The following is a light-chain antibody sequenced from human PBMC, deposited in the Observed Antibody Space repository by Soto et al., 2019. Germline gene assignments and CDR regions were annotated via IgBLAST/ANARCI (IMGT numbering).Light chain of an antibody. CDR2: GAS. V-gene: IGKV3-20*01. CDR3: QQYGSSLPWT. J-gene: IGKJ1*01. CDR1: QSVSSSY. Sequence: EIVLTQSPGTLSLSPGERATLSCRASQSVSSSYLACYQQKPGQAPRLLIYGASSRATSIPDKFSGRGSGTAFTLTISRLEPEDFAVYYCQQYGSSLPWTFGQGTNVEIK.